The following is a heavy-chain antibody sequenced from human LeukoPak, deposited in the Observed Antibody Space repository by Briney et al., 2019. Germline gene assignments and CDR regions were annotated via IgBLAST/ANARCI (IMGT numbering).Heavy chain of an antibody. Sequence: HSETLSLTCTVSGGSISSYYWSWIRQPAGKGLEWIGRIYTSGSTNYNPSLKSRVTISVDKSKNQFSLKLSSVTAADTAVYYCARDRSGTIFGGNYMDVWGKGTTVTVSS. CDR2: IYTSGST. V-gene: IGHV4-4*07. D-gene: IGHD3-3*01. J-gene: IGHJ6*03. CDR1: GGSISSYY. CDR3: ARDRSGTIFGGNYMDV.